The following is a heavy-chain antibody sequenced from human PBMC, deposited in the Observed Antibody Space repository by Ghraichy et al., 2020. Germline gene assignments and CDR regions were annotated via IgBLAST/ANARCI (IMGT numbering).Heavy chain of an antibody. V-gene: IGHV3-23*01. CDR3: AKGSGWYDYYGMDV. D-gene: IGHD6-19*01. J-gene: IGHJ6*02. CDR2: ISGSGGST. Sequence: GGSLRLSCAASGFTFSSYAMSWVRQAPGKGLEWVSAISGSGGSTYYADSVKGRFTISRDNSKNTLYLQMNSLRAEDTAVYYCAKGSGWYDYYGMDVWGQGTTVTVSS. CDR1: GFTFSSYA.